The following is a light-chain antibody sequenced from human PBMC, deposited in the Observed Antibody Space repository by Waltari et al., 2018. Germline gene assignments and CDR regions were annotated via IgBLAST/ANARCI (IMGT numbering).Light chain of an antibody. Sequence: QSVLTQPPSVSAAPGQKVTISCPGSSSNFGSNYLAWYQQSPGTAPKPLIYDNNKRPSGIPDRFSGSKSGTSATLGITGLQTGDEADYYCGTWDSSLRGGVFGGGTKLTVL. CDR1: SSNFGSNY. CDR3: GTWDSSLRGGV. CDR2: DNN. V-gene: IGLV1-51*01. J-gene: IGLJ2*01.